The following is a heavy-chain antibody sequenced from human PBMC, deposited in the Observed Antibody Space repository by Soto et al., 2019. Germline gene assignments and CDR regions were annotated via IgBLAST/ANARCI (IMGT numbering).Heavy chain of an antibody. Sequence: ASVKVSCKASGYTFTSSAMHLVRQAPGQRLEWMGWINAGNGNTKYSQKFQGRVTITRDTSASTAYMELSSLRSEDTAVYYCARFRLSMGRGTDAFDIWRQGTTVTVSS. D-gene: IGHD3-10*01. CDR2: INAGNGNT. J-gene: IGHJ3*02. CDR1: GYTFTSSA. CDR3: ARFRLSMGRGTDAFDI. V-gene: IGHV1-3*01.